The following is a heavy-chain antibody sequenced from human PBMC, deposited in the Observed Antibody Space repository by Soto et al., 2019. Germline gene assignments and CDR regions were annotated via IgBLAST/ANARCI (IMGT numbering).Heavy chain of an antibody. CDR3: AKDRLTVFGVVVTFED. J-gene: IGHJ4*02. D-gene: IGHD3-3*01. Sequence: EVQLLESGGGLVQPGGSLRLSCATDGFTFDSYAMHWVRQAPGKGLEWVSSLSGSGYQTYYADSVKGRLTISRDRSKNTVYPQMNSLRAEDTAVYFCAKDRLTVFGVVVTFEDWGRGTLVTVAS. V-gene: IGHV3-23*01. CDR1: GFTFDSYA. CDR2: LSGSGYQT.